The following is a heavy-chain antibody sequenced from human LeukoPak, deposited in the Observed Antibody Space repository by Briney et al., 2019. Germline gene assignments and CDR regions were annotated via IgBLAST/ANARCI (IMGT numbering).Heavy chain of an antibody. J-gene: IGHJ5*02. CDR2: ISAYNGNT. V-gene: IGHV1-18*01. D-gene: IGHD2-2*01. CDR3: ARDQQGEDIVAVPAAENWFDP. CDR1: GYTFTSYG. Sequence: ASVKVSCKASGYTFTSYGISWVRQAPGQGLEWMGWISAYNGNTNYAQKLQGRVTMTTDTSTSTAYMELRSLRSDDTAVYYCARDQQGEDIVAVPAAENWFDPWGQGTLVTVSS.